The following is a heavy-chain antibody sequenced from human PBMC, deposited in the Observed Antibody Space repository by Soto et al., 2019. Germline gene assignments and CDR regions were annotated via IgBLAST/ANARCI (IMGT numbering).Heavy chain of an antibody. J-gene: IGHJ5*02. Sequence: GGSLRLSCAASGFTFSSYGMHWARQAPGKGLEWVAVIWYDGSNKYYADSVKGRFTISRDNSKNTLYLQMNSLRAEDTAEYYCARELFLNWFDPWGQGTLVTVSS. CDR1: GFTFSSYG. CDR2: IWYDGSNK. CDR3: ARELFLNWFDP. D-gene: IGHD2-21*01. V-gene: IGHV3-33*01.